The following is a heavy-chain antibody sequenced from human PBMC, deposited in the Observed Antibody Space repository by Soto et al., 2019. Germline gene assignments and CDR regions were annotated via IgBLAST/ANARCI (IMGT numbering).Heavy chain of an antibody. CDR1: GYTITRYY. D-gene: IGHD4-17*01. CDR3: ARDEITYTVTNAFDI. Sequence: SVKGACKASGYTITRYYMHWVRQTTGQGLEWMGIINPSGGSTSYAQKFQGRVTMTRDTSTSTVYMELSSLRSEDTAVYYCARDEITYTVTNAFDIWGQGTMVTVSS. V-gene: IGHV1-46*01. CDR2: INPSGGST. J-gene: IGHJ3*02.